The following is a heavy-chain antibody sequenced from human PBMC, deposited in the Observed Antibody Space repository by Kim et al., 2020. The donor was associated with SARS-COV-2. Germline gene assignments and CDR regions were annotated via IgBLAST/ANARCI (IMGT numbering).Heavy chain of an antibody. Sequence: GESLKISCKTSGYTFTNYWIGWVRQTPGKGLEWMGIIYPGDSDARYNPSFQGQVTISVDKSISTAYLQWNGLRASDTALYYCSSAEGSSWFGKYATYWGQGTLVPVSS. CDR1: GYTFTNYW. CDR3: SSAEGSSWFGKYATY. D-gene: IGHD6-13*01. CDR2: IYPGDSDA. V-gene: IGHV5-51*01. J-gene: IGHJ4*02.